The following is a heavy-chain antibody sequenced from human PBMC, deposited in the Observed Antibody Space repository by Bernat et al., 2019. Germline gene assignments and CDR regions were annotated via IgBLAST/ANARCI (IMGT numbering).Heavy chain of an antibody. J-gene: IGHJ4*02. Sequence: QVQLVQSGAEVEKPGASVKVSCMASGYTFTNYHMHWVRHAPGQGLEWMAMINPSNGTTTSAQKFQGRVAMTTDTSTSTVYMELSSLRSEDTAVYYCARGGSRNDLYYFDYWGQGALVTVSS. D-gene: IGHD3/OR15-3a*01. CDR1: GYTFTNYH. CDR3: ARGGSRNDLYYFDY. V-gene: IGHV1-46*01. CDR2: INPSNGTT.